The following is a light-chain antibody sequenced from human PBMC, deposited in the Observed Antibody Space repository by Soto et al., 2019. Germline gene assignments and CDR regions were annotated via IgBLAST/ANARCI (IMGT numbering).Light chain of an antibody. J-gene: IGKJ1*01. CDR2: GAS. CDR1: QSVTSNY. V-gene: IGKV3-20*01. CDR3: QQYGSSPWT. Sequence: EIVLTQSPGTLSLSPGERATLSCRASQSVTSNYLAWYQQKPGQAPRLLIYGASSRATGIPDSFSGSGSETDFTLTISRLEPEDFAVYYCQQYGSSPWTFGQGTTVEIK.